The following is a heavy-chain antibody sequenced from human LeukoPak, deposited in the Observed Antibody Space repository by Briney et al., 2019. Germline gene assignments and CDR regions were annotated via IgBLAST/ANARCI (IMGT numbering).Heavy chain of an antibody. CDR3: ARVPAAIGGFDP. V-gene: IGHV4-30-4*08. J-gene: IGHJ5*02. CDR2: IYYSGST. D-gene: IGHD2-2*01. Sequence: AQTLSLTCTVSGGSISSGDYYWGWIRQPPGKGLEWIGYIYYSGSTYYNPSLKSRVTISVDTSKNQFSLKLSSVTAADTAVYYCARVPAAIGGFDPWGQGTLVTVSS. CDR1: GGSISSGDYY.